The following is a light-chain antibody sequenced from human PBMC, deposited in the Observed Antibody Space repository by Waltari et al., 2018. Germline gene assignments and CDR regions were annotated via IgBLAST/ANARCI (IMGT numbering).Light chain of an antibody. Sequence: DIQMTQFPSTLSASVGDRVTITCRASQDIITWLAWYQQKPGKAPKLLIFKASSLESGVPSRFSGSGSGTEFTLTISSLQPDDFVTYYCQQYNSYSTTFGGGTKVEVK. CDR1: QDIITW. V-gene: IGKV1-5*03. CDR3: QQYNSYSTT. J-gene: IGKJ4*01. CDR2: KAS.